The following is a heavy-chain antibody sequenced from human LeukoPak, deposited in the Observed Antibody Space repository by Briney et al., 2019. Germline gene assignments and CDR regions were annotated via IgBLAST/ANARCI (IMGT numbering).Heavy chain of an antibody. D-gene: IGHD6-19*01. Sequence: GGSLRLSCEASGFTFSSYGTSWVRQAPGKGLEWVSTISGNGAKTYYADSVKGRFTISRDNSKNTLYLQMNSLRAEDTAVYYCAKDIRRSSGLYRDYYYGMDVWGQGTTVTVSS. J-gene: IGHJ6*02. CDR3: AKDIRRSSGLYRDYYYGMDV. CDR2: ISGNGAKT. V-gene: IGHV3-23*01. CDR1: GFTFSSYG.